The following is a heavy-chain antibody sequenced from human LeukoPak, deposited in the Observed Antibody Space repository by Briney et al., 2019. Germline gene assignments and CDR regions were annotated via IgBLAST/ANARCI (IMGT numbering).Heavy chain of an antibody. CDR2: IRYDGSNK. D-gene: IGHD2-2*01. V-gene: IGHV3-30*02. CDR1: GFTFSSYG. Sequence: PGGSLRLSCAASGFTFSSYGMHWVRQAPGKGLEWVAFIRYDGSNKYYADSVKGRFTISRDNSKNTLYLQMNSLRAEDTAVYYCAKGGSSTSCYFGCAGYFQHWGQGTLVTVSS. CDR3: AKGGSSTSCYFGCAGYFQH. J-gene: IGHJ1*01.